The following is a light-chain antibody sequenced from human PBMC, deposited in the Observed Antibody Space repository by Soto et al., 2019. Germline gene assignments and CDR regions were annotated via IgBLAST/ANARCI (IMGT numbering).Light chain of an antibody. CDR1: QSISSC. Sequence: VRTPDQPTLSLSAGERSTLSCRASQSISSCLAWYQQKPGQAPRLLIYDASTRDTGIPARFSGSGSGTEFTLTISSLQPEDFATYYCQQYNTYSGTFGQGTKVDIK. V-gene: IGKV3-15*01. J-gene: IGKJ1*01. CDR2: DAS. CDR3: QQYNTYSGT.